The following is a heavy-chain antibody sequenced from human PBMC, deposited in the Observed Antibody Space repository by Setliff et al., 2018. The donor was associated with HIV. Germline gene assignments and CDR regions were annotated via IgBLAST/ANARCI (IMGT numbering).Heavy chain of an antibody. CDR3: AKNDYGVTGGSFDI. CDR1: GFSFTNYG. CDR2: SSDFNGNS. Sequence: ASVKVSCKTSGFSFTNYGISWVRQAPGQGLEWMGWSSDFNGNSKFSEKFQDRVTLTTHTPTSTAYMELRGLRSDDTAVYYCAKNDYGVTGGSFDIWGQGTMVTVS. V-gene: IGHV1-18*01. J-gene: IGHJ3*02. D-gene: IGHD4-17*01.